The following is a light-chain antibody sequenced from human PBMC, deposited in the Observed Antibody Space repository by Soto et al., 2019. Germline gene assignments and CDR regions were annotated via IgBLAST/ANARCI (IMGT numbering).Light chain of an antibody. CDR2: DNS. J-gene: IGLJ1*01. V-gene: IGLV1-40*01. CDR1: SSNIGAVYD. CDR3: QSYDSSLSGDV. Sequence: QSVLTQPPSVSGAPGQRVTISCTGSSSNIGAVYDVHWYQQNPGTAPKLLIYDNSNRPSGVPDRFSGSKSGTSASLAITGLQAEDEADYYCQSYDSSLSGDVFGTGTKLTVL.